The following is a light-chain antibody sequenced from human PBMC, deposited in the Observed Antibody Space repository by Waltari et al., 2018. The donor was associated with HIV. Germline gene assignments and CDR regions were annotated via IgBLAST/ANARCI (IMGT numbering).Light chain of an antibody. Sequence: DIQMTQSPSTLSASVGTRVTITCRPSQTISSRLAWYQQKPGKAPRLLLYKASDLETGVPSTCSGSGSGTEFTLTISSLQPDDFASYYCQQYYSDPYTFGQGTKLEIK. V-gene: IGKV1-5*03. CDR1: QTISSR. CDR2: KAS. J-gene: IGKJ2*01. CDR3: QQYYSDPYT.